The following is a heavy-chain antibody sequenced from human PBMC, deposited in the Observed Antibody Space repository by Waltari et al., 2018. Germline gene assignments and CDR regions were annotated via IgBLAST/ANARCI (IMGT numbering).Heavy chain of an antibody. Sequence: EVQLVESGGDLVRPGGSLRLSCEASGFTFSTYGTSGVRQAPGKGLEWVADIRQDGGEERYLASVRGRFIISRDNAKNSVFLQMDSLRAEDTALYYCAKDNWGLPGGIDGFDVWGQGTMVTVSS. V-gene: IGHV3-7*01. CDR1: GFTFSTYG. CDR3: AKDNWGLPGGIDGFDV. D-gene: IGHD7-27*01. J-gene: IGHJ3*01. CDR2: IRQDGGEE.